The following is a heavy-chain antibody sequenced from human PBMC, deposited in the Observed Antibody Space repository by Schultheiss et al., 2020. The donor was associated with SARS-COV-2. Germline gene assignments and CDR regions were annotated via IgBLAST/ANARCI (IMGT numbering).Heavy chain of an antibody. CDR1: GGSISSYY. D-gene: IGHD2-21*02. J-gene: IGHJ5*02. Sequence: SQTLSLTCTVSGGSISSYYWSWIRQPPGKGLEWIGYIYYTGSTKYNPSLTSRVTISLDTPKNQFSLKLSSVTAADTAVYYCARAVVTVNAYNWFDPWGQGTLVTVSS. CDR3: ARAVVTVNAYNWFDP. V-gene: IGHV4-59*08. CDR2: IYYTGST.